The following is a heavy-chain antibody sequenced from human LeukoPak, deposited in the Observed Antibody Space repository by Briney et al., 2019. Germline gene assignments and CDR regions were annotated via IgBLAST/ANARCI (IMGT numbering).Heavy chain of an antibody. CDR1: GFTFSSYA. D-gene: IGHD3-3*01. J-gene: IGHJ4*02. Sequence: GRSLRLSCAASGFTFSSYAMHWVRQAPGKGLEWVAVISYDGSNKYYADSVKGRFTISRDNSKNTLYLQMNSLRAEDTAVYYCAREGTIFGVVSDYFDYWGQGTLVTVSS. CDR3: AREGTIFGVVSDYFDY. CDR2: ISYDGSNK. V-gene: IGHV3-30-3*01.